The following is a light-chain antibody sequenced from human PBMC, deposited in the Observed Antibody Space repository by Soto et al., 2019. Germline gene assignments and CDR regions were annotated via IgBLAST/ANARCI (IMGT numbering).Light chain of an antibody. CDR2: KAS. CDR3: QQANSFTIT. Sequence: DIQMTQSPSTLSASVGDTFTVTCRDSQSISSWLAWYQQTPGKAPKFLIYKASTLKSGVPSRFSGSGAGTDCTRTISSLQPEDFATYFCQQANSFTITFGQGTRLEIK. CDR1: QSISSW. J-gene: IGKJ5*01. V-gene: IGKV1-5*03.